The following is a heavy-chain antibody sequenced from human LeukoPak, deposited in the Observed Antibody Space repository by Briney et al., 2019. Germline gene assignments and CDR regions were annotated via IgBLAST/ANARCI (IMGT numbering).Heavy chain of an antibody. CDR2: IYHSGST. Sequence: SETLSLTCTVSGGSISSSNWWSWVRQPPGKGLEWIGEIYHSGSTNYNPSLKSRVTISVDKSKNQFSLKLSSVTAADTAVYYCAYATYYYDSSGYLPDYWGQGTLVTVSS. D-gene: IGHD3-22*01. CDR3: AYATYYYDSSGYLPDY. J-gene: IGHJ4*02. V-gene: IGHV4-4*02. CDR1: GGSISSSNW.